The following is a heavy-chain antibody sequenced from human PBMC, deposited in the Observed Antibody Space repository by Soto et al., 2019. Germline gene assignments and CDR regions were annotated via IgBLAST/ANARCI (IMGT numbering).Heavy chain of an antibody. CDR3: AKGSGYSYGYTLWFDP. CDR2: ISGSGGST. V-gene: IGHV3-23*01. Sequence: EVQLLESGGGLVQPGGSLRLSCAASGFTFNSYAMSWVRQAPGKGLEWVSDISGSGGSTYYADSVKGRVTISRDNSKNSLYLQMNSLRAEDTAVYYCAKGSGYSYGYTLWFDPWGQGTLVTVSS. CDR1: GFTFNSYA. D-gene: IGHD5-18*01. J-gene: IGHJ5*02.